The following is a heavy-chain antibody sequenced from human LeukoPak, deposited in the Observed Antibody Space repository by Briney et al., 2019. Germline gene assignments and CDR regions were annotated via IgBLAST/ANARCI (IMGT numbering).Heavy chain of an antibody. V-gene: IGHV4-39*01. CDR3: ARHGTDYDRSGYYYARSSSYYYYMYV. D-gene: IGHD3-22*01. Sequence: PSETLSLTCTVSGGFISKSSYYWGWLRQPPGKGLEWIGSIYYSGSTFYNPSLKSRVTISVDTSKNQFSLKLSSVTAADTAVYYCARHGTDYDRSGYYYARSSSYYYYMYVWGKGTTVTISS. CDR2: IYYSGST. CDR1: GGFISKSSYY. J-gene: IGHJ6*03.